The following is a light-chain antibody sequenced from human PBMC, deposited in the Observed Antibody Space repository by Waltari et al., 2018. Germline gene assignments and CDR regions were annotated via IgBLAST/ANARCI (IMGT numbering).Light chain of an antibody. J-gene: IGLJ2*01. V-gene: IGLV3-1*01. Sequence: SYELTQPPSVSVSPGQTASITCSGDKLGNKYAYWYQQKPGQSPVLVIYQGSKRPSGIPERLSGSNSGNTATLTISGTQAMDEADYYCQAWDSNTAVVFGGGTKLTVL. CDR1: KLGNKY. CDR3: QAWDSNTAVV. CDR2: QGS.